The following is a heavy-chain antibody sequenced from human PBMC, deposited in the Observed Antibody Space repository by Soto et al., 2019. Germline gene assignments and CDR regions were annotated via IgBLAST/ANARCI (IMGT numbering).Heavy chain of an antibody. V-gene: IGHV6-1*01. J-gene: IGHJ5*02. CDR3: ARDPAPDTILTGANWFDP. D-gene: IGHD3-9*01. CDR2: TYYRSKWYN. CDR1: GDSVSSNSAA. Sequence: QVQLQQSGPGLVKPSQTLSLTCAISGDSVSSNSAAWNWIRQSPSRGLEWLGRTYYRSKWYNDYAVSVKIRITINPDTSKNQFSLQLNSVTPEDTAVYYCARDPAPDTILTGANWFDPWGQGTLVTVSS.